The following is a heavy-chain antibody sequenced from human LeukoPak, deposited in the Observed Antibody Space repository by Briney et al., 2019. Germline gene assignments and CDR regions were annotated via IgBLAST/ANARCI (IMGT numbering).Heavy chain of an antibody. CDR2: IHPRTGNP. V-gene: IGHV7-4-1*02. CDR3: ARALDYLGGLSLPDF. D-gene: IGHD3-16*01. CDR1: GYSFTNYA. J-gene: IGHJ4*02. Sequence: ASVKVSCKASGYSFTNYAMNWVRQAPGQGLEFMGWIHPRTGNPAYAQGFSGRFVFSLDTSVTTTYLQISDLKAEDTAVYFCARALDYLGGLSLPDFWGQGTLVTVSS.